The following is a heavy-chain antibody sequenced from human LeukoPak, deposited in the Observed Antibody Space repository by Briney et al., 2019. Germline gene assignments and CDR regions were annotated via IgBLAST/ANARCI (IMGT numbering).Heavy chain of an antibody. CDR1: GYTFTSYY. V-gene: IGHV1-2*02. Sequence: ASVKVSCKASGYTFTSYYMHWVRQAPGQGLEWMGWINANGGDTNFAQKFQGRVTMTRDTSINTAYMELSRLTSDDTAVYYCASAQGWQGYLDYWGQGALVTVSS. D-gene: IGHD6-19*01. J-gene: IGHJ4*02. CDR3: ASAQGWQGYLDY. CDR2: INANGGDT.